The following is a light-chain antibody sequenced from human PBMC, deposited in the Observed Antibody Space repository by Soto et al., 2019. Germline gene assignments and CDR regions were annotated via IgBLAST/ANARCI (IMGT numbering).Light chain of an antibody. CDR1: QSVSRNY. V-gene: IGKV3-20*01. CDR3: QQYGSSPGT. CDR2: GAS. J-gene: IGKJ1*01. Sequence: EIVLTQSPGTLSLSPGERATLSCRASQSVSRNYVAWYQQKRGQAPRRLIFGASSRATGIPDRFSGSGSGTDFTLTISRLEPEDFAVYYCQQYGSSPGTFGQGTKVDIK.